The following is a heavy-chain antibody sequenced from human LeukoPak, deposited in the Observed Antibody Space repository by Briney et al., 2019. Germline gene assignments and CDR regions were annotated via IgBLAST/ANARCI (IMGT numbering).Heavy chain of an antibody. CDR2: IWYDGSNK. D-gene: IGHD2-2*01. J-gene: IGHJ3*02. Sequence: GGSLRLSCAASGSTFSSYGMHWVRQAPGKGLEWVAVIWYDGSNKYYADSVKGRFTISRDNSKNTLYLQMNSLRAEDTAVYYCARGPLFRCSSTSCTAFHAFDIWGQGTMVTVSS. CDR3: ARGPLFRCSSTSCTAFHAFDI. V-gene: IGHV3-33*01. CDR1: GSTFSSYG.